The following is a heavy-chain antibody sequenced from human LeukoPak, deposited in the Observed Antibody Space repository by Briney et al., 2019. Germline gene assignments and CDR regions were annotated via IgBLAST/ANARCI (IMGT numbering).Heavy chain of an antibody. Sequence: GGSLRLSCAASGFTFSGSAMHWVRLASGKGLEWVGRIRSKANSYATAYAASVKGRFTISRDDSKNTAYLQMNSLKTEDTAVYYCTRPTRYYYMDVWGKGTTVTVSS. CDR2: IRSKANSYAT. J-gene: IGHJ6*03. V-gene: IGHV3-73*01. CDR1: GFTFSGSA. CDR3: TRPTRYYYMDV. D-gene: IGHD2-15*01.